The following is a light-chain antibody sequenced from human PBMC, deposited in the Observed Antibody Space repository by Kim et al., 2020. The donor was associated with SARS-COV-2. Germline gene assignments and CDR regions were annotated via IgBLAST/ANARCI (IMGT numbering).Light chain of an antibody. Sequence: ASVGDRVTITCRASQSISSWLAWYQQKPGKAPKLLIYDASSLESGVPSRFSGSGSGTEFTLTISSLQPDDFATYYCQQYNSYPHTFGGGTKVDIK. CDR1: QSISSW. CDR2: DAS. J-gene: IGKJ4*01. CDR3: QQYNSYPHT. V-gene: IGKV1-5*01.